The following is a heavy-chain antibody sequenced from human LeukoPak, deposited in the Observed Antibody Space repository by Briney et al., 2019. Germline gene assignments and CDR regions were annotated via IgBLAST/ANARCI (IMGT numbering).Heavy chain of an antibody. D-gene: IGHD2-2*01. V-gene: IGHV1-8*03. CDR2: MNPNSGNT. CDR3: ARGPSIRRYCSSTSCYYMDV. CDR1: GGTFSSYA. Sequence: ASVKVSCKASGGTFSSYAISWVRQAPGQGLEWMGWMNPNSGNTGYAQKFQSRVTITRNTSISTAYMELSSLRSEDTAVYYCARGPSIRRYCSSTSCYYMDVWGKGTTVTVSS. J-gene: IGHJ6*03.